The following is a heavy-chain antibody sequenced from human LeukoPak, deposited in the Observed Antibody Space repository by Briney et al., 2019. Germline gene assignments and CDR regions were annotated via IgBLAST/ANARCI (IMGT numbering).Heavy chain of an antibody. Sequence: GASVKVSCKASGYTFTGYYMHWVRQAPGQGLEWMGWINPNSGGTNYAQKFQGRVTMTRDTSISTAYMELSRLRSDDTAVYYCARETRTTITIFGVVITTPNRGFDYWGQGTLVTVSS. D-gene: IGHD3-3*01. CDR3: ARETRTTITIFGVVITTPNRGFDY. CDR2: INPNSGGT. CDR1: GYTFTGYY. V-gene: IGHV1-2*02. J-gene: IGHJ4*02.